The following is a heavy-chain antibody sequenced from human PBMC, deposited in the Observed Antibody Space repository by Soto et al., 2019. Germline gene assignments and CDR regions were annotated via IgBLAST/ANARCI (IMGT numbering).Heavy chain of an antibody. Sequence: PGWSLRLSCASSVFTFISYSMNWVRQAPGKGLEWVSSISSSSSYIYYADSVKGRFTISRDNAKNSLYLQMNSLRAEDTAVYYCARGIVGATKVDYWGQGTLVTVSS. CDR3: ARGIVGATKVDY. D-gene: IGHD1-26*01. CDR1: VFTFISYS. CDR2: ISSSSSYI. V-gene: IGHV3-21*01. J-gene: IGHJ4*02.